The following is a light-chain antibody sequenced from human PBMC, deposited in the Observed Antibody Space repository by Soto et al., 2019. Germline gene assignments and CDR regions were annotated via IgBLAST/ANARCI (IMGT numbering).Light chain of an antibody. CDR1: QSVSSY. CDR2: DGS. V-gene: IGKV3-11*01. Sequence: EIVLTQSPATLSLSPGERATLSCRASQSVSSYLAWCQQKPGQAPRLLIYDGSNRATGVPARFSGSGSGTDFTLTISSLEPEDFAVYYCQQRNSWPPTFGGGTKVEIK. J-gene: IGKJ4*01. CDR3: QQRNSWPPT.